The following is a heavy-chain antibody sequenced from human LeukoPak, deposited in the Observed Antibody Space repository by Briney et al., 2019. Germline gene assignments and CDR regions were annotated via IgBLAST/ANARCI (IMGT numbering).Heavy chain of an antibody. V-gene: IGHV4-38-2*02. CDR1: GYSISSGYY. CDR3: ARRDYSNGGFDY. Sequence: SETLSLTCTVSGYSISSGYYWGWIRQPPGKGLEWTGSIYHSGSTYYNPSLKSRVTISVDTSENQFSLKLSSVTAADTAVYYCARRDYSNGGFDYWGQGTLVTVSS. CDR2: IYHSGST. J-gene: IGHJ4*02. D-gene: IGHD4-11*01.